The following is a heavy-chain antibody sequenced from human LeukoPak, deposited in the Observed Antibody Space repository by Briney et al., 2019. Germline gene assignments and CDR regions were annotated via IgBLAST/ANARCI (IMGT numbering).Heavy chain of an antibody. CDR3: ARDAGAPYYDYVWGSYRYSVPDY. D-gene: IGHD3-16*02. V-gene: IGHV1-18*04. CDR2: ISAYNGNT. CDR1: GYTFIDYY. J-gene: IGHJ4*02. Sequence: GASVTVSCKASGYTFIDYYMHWVRQAPGQGLEWMGWISAYNGNTNYAQKLQGRVTMTTDTSTSTAYMELRSLRSDNTAVYYCARDAGAPYYDYVWGSYRYSVPDYWGQGTLVTVSS.